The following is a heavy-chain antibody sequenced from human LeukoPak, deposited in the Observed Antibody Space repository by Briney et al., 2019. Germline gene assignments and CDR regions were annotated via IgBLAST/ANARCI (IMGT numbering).Heavy chain of an antibody. Sequence: SETLSLTCTVSGGSISSGSYYWTWIRQPAGKGLEWIGRIYTSGSTNYNPSLKSRVTLSLDTSKNQFSLKLSSVTAADTAVYYCAREALYRIMDVWDTGTTVTVSS. CDR1: GGSISSGSYY. V-gene: IGHV4-61*02. J-gene: IGHJ6*04. D-gene: IGHD2-8*01. CDR3: AREALYRIMDV. CDR2: IYTSGST.